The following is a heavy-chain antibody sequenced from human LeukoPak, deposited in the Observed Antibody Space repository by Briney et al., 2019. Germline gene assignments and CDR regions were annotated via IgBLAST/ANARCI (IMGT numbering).Heavy chain of an antibody. Sequence: GGSLRLSCSASGFTFSSYAIHWVRQAPGKGLEYVSAISSNGGSTYYADSVKGRFTISRDNSKNTLYLQMNSLRAEDTAVYYCARSSDAFDIWGQGTMVTVSS. CDR1: GFTFSSYA. CDR3: ARSSDAFDI. CDR2: ISSNGGST. J-gene: IGHJ3*02. V-gene: IGHV3-64*04.